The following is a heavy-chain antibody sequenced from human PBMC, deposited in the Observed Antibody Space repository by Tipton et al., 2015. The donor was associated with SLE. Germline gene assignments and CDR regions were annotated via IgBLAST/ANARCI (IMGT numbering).Heavy chain of an antibody. V-gene: IGHV4-34*01. CDR1: GGSFSGYY. CDR3: AREPVYYYYYMDV. Sequence: ILSLTCAVYGGSFSGYYWSWIRQPPGKGLEWIGEINHSGSTNYNPSLKSRVTISVDTSKNQFSLKLSSVTAADTAVYYCAREPVYYYYYMDVWGKGTTVTVSS. CDR2: INHSGST. J-gene: IGHJ6*03.